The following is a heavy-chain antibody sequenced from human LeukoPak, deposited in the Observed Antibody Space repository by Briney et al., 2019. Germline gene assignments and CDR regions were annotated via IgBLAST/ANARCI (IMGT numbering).Heavy chain of an antibody. CDR3: ARVYCTNGVCPIGGFDP. Sequence: SETLSLTCTVSGGSISSSSYYWGWIRQPPGKGLEWIGSIYYSGSTYYNPSLKSRVTISVDTSKNQFSLKLSSVTAADTAVYYCARVYCTNGVCPIGGFDPWGQGTLVTVSS. CDR1: GGSISSSSYY. V-gene: IGHV4-39*07. J-gene: IGHJ5*02. D-gene: IGHD2-8*01. CDR2: IYYSGST.